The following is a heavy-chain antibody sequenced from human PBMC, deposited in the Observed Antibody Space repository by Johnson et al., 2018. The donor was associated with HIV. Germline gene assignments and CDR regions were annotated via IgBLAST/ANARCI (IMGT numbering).Heavy chain of an antibody. D-gene: IGHD4-23*01. CDR2: IGAAGDT. CDR1: GFTFSNYD. J-gene: IGHJ3*02. CDR3: AKGSLGGPNDAFDI. V-gene: IGHV3-13*01. Sequence: VQLVESGGGLVQPGGSLRLSCVASGFTFSNYDMHWVRQATGKGLEWVSVIGAAGDTYYPGSVKGRFTISRENAKNSLYLQLNSLRAGDTAVYYCAKGSLGGPNDAFDIWGQGTMVTVSS.